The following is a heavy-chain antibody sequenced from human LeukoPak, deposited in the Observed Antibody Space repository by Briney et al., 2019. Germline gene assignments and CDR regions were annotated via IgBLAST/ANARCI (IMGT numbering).Heavy chain of an antibody. V-gene: IGHV4-39*01. CDR2: IFYNGGT. Sequence: SETLSLTCTVSGGSIRSSSYYWGWIRQPPGKGLEWIGSIFYNGGTYYNPSLKSRVTISVDTSKNQFSLKLSSVTAADTAVYYCARGSVADPNWFDPWGQGTLVTVSS. CDR1: GGSIRSSSYY. CDR3: ARGSVADPNWFDP. D-gene: IGHD2-15*01. J-gene: IGHJ5*02.